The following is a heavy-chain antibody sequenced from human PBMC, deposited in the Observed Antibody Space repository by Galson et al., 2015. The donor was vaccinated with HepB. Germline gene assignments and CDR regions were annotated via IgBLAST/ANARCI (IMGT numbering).Heavy chain of an antibody. V-gene: IGHV1-2*04. CDR3: ARDRWDTYGSGSYYGGTTTLPDNWFDP. J-gene: IGHJ5*02. Sequence: SVKVSCKASGYTFTGYYMHWVRQAPGQGLEWMGWINPNSGGTNYAQKFQGWVTMTRDTSISTAYMELSRLRSDDTAVYYCARDRWDTYGSGSYYGGTTTLPDNWFDPWGQGTLVTVSS. D-gene: IGHD3-10*01. CDR2: INPNSGGT. CDR1: GYTFTGYY.